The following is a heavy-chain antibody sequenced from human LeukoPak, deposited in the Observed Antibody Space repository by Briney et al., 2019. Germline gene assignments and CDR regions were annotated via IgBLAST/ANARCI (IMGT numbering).Heavy chain of an antibody. Sequence: ASVKVSCKASGYTFTGYYMHWVRQAPGQGLEWMGIINPSGGSTSYAQKFQGRVTMTRDMSTSTVYMELSSLRSEDTAVYYCARDGGHYYEDWGQGTLVTVSS. CDR1: GYTFTGYY. CDR3: ARDGGHYYED. CDR2: INPSGGST. J-gene: IGHJ4*02. V-gene: IGHV1-46*01. D-gene: IGHD3-16*01.